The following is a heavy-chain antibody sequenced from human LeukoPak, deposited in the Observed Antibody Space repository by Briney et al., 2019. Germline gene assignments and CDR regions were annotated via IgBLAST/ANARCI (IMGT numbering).Heavy chain of an antibody. CDR2: ISGGGTKT. Sequence: GGSLRLSCAASGFTFRRNSMSWVRQAPGKGLEWLSAISGGGTKTCYPDSVKGRFIISRHNSKNTLFLQLNSLSVEDTAVYYCATEMLEPTAIAEDWGQGTLVTVSS. CDR3: ATEMLEPTAIAED. D-gene: IGHD1-1*01. CDR1: GFTFRRNS. J-gene: IGHJ4*02. V-gene: IGHV3-23*01.